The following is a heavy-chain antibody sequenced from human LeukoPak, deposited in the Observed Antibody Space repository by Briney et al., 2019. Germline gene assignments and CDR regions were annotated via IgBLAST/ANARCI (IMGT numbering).Heavy chain of an antibody. CDR1: GGSISSGDYY. J-gene: IGHJ4*02. CDR2: IYYSGST. D-gene: IGHD1-26*01. Sequence: PSETLSLTCTVSGGSISSGDYYWSWIRQPPGKGLEWIGYIYYSGSTYYNPSLKSRVTISVDTSKNQFSLKLSSVTAADTAVYYCARPVPGSYYRGPYFDYWGQGTLVTVSS. CDR3: ARPVPGSYYRGPYFDY. V-gene: IGHV4-30-4*01.